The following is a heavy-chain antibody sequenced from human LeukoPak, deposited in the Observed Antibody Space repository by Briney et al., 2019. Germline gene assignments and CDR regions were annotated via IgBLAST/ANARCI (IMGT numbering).Heavy chain of an antibody. V-gene: IGHV4-38-2*01. CDR3: ARRTGSGSYYVDF. J-gene: IGHJ4*02. CDR2: IYHSGST. D-gene: IGHD3-10*01. CDR1: GYSISSGYY. Sequence: PSETLSLTCAVSGYSISSGYYWGWIRQPPGKGLEWIGSIYHSGSTLYNPSLKSRVTISVDTSKNQFSLKVTSVTAADTAVYYCARRTGSGSYYVDFWGQGTVVTVSS.